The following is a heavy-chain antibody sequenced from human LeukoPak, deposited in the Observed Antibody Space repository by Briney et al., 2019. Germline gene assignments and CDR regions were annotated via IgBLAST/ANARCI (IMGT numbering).Heavy chain of an antibody. Sequence: PSETLSLTCSVSGGSISSYYLSWIRQPAGKGLEWIGRIYSSGSNYNPSLKSRVTMSIDTSTNQLSLKLSSVTAADTAIYYCARFSSGWFYFDYWGQGTLVTVSS. CDR1: GGSISSYY. V-gene: IGHV4-4*07. CDR2: IYSSGS. D-gene: IGHD6-19*01. J-gene: IGHJ4*02. CDR3: ARFSSGWFYFDY.